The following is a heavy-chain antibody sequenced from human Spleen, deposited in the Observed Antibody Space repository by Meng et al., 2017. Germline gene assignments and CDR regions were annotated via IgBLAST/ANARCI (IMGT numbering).Heavy chain of an antibody. CDR1: GFTVSSNY. Sequence: GESLKISCAASGFTVSSNYMSWVRQAPGKGLEWVSVIYSCGSTYYADSVKGRFTISRDNSKNTLYLQMNSLRAEDTAVYYCARDLSNEGSYYYYGMDVWGQGTTVTVSS. CDR2: IYSCGST. D-gene: IGHD5/OR15-5a*01. V-gene: IGHV3-66*03. CDR3: ARDLSNEGSYYYYGMDV. J-gene: IGHJ6*02.